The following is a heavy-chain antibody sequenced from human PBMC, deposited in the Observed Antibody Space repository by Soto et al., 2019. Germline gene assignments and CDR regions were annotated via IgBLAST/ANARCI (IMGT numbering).Heavy chain of an antibody. CDR2: IYSSGGT. V-gene: IGHV4-59*01. Sequence: SETLSLTCTVSGGSITGYYWSWIRQPPGKGLEWIGYIYSSGGTNYNPSLKSRVTISVDTSKNQCSLKLRSLTAADTAVYYCARGTVTIDWFDPGGQGTLVTVSS. J-gene: IGHJ5*02. CDR3: ARGTVTIDWFDP. D-gene: IGHD4-17*01. CDR1: GGSITGYY.